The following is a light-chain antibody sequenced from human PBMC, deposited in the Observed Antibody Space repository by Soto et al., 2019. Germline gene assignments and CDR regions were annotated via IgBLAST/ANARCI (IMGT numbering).Light chain of an antibody. CDR1: QSVYSN. J-gene: IGKJ5*01. V-gene: IGKV3-15*01. CDR2: GAS. Sequence: EIVMTQSPATLSVSPGERATLSCRASQSVYSNLAWYQQKPGQAPRLLISGASTRATGIPARFSGSGSGTEFTLTISSLQSEEFAVYYCQQYNNWITFGQGTRLEIK. CDR3: QQYNNWIT.